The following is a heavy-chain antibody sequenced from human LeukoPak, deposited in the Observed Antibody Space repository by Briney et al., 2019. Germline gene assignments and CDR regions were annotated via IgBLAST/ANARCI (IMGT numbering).Heavy chain of an antibody. D-gene: IGHD3-9*01. V-gene: IGHV4-34*01. CDR1: GGSFSGYY. Sequence: SETLSLTCAVYGGSFSGYYWSWIRQPPGKGLEWIGEINHSGSTNYNPSLKSRVTISVDTSKNQFSLKLSSVTAEDTAVYYCTTVPLLRYFDWLATVRGPNGYWGQGTLVTVSS. CDR3: TTVPLLRYFDWLATVRGPNGY. CDR2: INHSGST. J-gene: IGHJ4*02.